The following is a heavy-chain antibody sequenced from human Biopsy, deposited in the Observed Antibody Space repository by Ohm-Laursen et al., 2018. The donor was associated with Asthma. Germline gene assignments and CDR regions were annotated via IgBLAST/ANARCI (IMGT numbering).Heavy chain of an antibody. D-gene: IGHD6-19*01. CDR2: IMTVFGTT. Sequence: GSSVKVSCKAPGGTFSNFDISWVRQAPGQGLEWLGGIMTVFGTTNYAQKFQGRVTITADESTSTAYMEVTSLRSEDTAIYYCARYQVGYSSGWSLLLKKIYYSGMDVWGQGTAVTVSS. V-gene: IGHV1-69*01. CDR3: ARYQVGYSSGWSLLLKKIYYSGMDV. J-gene: IGHJ6*02. CDR1: GGTFSNFD.